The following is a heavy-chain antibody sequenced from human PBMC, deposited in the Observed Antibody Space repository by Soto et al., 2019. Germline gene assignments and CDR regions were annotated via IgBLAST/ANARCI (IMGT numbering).Heavy chain of an antibody. CDR2: ISSSSSYI. CDR3: ARHEGAKSGYADRRPFDY. Sequence: GGSLRLSCAASGFTFSSYSMNWVRQAPGKGLEWVSSISSSSSYIYYADSVKGRFTISRDNAKNSLYLQMNSLRAEDTAVYYCARHEGAKSGYADRRPFDYWGQGTLVTVSS. J-gene: IGHJ4*02. D-gene: IGHD5-12*01. V-gene: IGHV3-21*04. CDR1: GFTFSSYS.